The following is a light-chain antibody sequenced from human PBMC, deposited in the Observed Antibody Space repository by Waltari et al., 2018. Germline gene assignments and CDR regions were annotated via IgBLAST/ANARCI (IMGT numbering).Light chain of an antibody. CDR2: EVN. Sequence: QSALTQPASVSGSPGQSITISCTGTSRDVGSYNLVSWYQQRPGKAPKLMIYEVNKRPSGVSNRFSGSKSGNTASLTISGLRAEDEADYYCCSFAGTTTYYVFGTGTQVTVL. CDR1: SRDVGSYNL. CDR3: CSFAGTTTYYV. V-gene: IGLV2-23*02. J-gene: IGLJ1*01.